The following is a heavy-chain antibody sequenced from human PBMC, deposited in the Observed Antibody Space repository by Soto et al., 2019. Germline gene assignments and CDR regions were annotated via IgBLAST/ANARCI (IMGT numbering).Heavy chain of an antibody. D-gene: IGHD5-12*01. V-gene: IGHV4-34*01. CDR3: ARDLEMATSH. Sequence: SETLSLTCAVYGGSFSGYYWSWIRQPPGKGLEWIGEINHSGSTNYNPSLKSRVTISVDTSKNQFSLKLSSVTAADTAVYYCARDLEMATSHWGQGTLVTAPQ. CDR1: GGSFSGYY. CDR2: INHSGST. J-gene: IGHJ4*02.